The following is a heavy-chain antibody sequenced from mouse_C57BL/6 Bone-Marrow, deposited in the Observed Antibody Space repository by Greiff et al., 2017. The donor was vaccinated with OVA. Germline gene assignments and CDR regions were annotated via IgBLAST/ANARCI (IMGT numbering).Heavy chain of an antibody. CDR3: ARDYYGSSYEDYYAMDY. D-gene: IGHD1-1*01. CDR1: GYTFTSYG. J-gene: IGHJ4*01. CDR2: IYPRSGNT. Sequence: LVESGAELARPGASVKLSCKASGYTFTSYGISWVKQRTGQGLEWIGEIYPRSGNTYYNEKFKGKATLTADKSSSTAYMELRSLTSEDSAVYFCARDYYGSSYEDYYAMDYWGQGTSVTVSS. V-gene: IGHV1-81*01.